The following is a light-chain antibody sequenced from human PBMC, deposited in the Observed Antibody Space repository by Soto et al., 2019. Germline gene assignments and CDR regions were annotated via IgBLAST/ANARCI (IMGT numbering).Light chain of an antibody. CDR3: QQRNIWPPVT. Sequence: EMVLTQSPGTLPLYTKEGATLSCRASPSVTNFLAWYQQKPGQAPRLLIYGAFNRATGIPARFSGSGSGTDFTLTISSLEPEDSAIYYCQQRNIWPPVTFGQGTRLEI. V-gene: IGKV3-11*01. CDR1: PSVTNF. CDR2: GAF. J-gene: IGKJ5*01.